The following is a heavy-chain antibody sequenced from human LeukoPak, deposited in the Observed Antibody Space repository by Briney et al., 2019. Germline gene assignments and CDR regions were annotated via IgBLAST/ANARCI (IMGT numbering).Heavy chain of an antibody. V-gene: IGHV4-59*01. J-gene: IGHJ6*03. CDR3: ARVRFGVDSASHYMDV. CDR2: FDYSGST. Sequence: PSETLSLTCTVSGGSISDYYWTWIRQPPGKGLEWIGYFDYSGSTNYSPSLKSRVTTSIDTSKNQFSLKLSSVIAADTAVYFCARVRFGVDSASHYMDVWGKGTTVTVSS. CDR1: GGSISDYY. D-gene: IGHD3-3*01.